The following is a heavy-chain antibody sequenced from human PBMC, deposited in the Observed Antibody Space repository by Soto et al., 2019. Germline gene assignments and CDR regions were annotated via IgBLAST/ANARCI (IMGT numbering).Heavy chain of an antibody. Sequence: EMQLVDSGGGLVQSGGSLRLSCAASGFTFHTYWMTWVRQAPGKGLEWVGNIAQDGSETYYVDSLKGRFTISRDNGKNSLYLSMNSLRAEDTAVYYCARDPERGAFDLWGQGTRVTVSS. V-gene: IGHV3-7*01. CDR2: IAQDGSET. CDR1: GFTFHTYW. CDR3: ARDPERGAFDL. J-gene: IGHJ3*01.